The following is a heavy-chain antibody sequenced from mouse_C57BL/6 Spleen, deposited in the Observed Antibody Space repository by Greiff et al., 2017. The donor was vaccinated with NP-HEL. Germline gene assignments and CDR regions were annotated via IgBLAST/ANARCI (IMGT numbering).Heavy chain of an antibody. CDR3: ARSRDYYFNY. J-gene: IGHJ2*01. V-gene: IGHV1-4*01. D-gene: IGHD3-3*01. CDR1: GYTFTSYT. Sequence: QVQLQQSGAELARPGASVKMSCKASGYTFTSYTMHWVKQRPGQGLEWIGYINPSSGYTKYNQKFKDKATLTADKSSSTAYMQLSSLTAEDSAVYYCARSRDYYFNYWGQGTTLTVSS. CDR2: INPSSGYT.